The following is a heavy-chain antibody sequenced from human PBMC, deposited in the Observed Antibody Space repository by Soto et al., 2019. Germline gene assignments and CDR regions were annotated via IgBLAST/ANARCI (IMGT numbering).Heavy chain of an antibody. J-gene: IGHJ6*04. CDR1: GGSISSYY. Sequence: SETLSLTCTVSGGSISSYYWSWIRQPPGKGLEWIGYIYYSGSTNYNPSLKSRVTISVDTSKNQFSLKLSSVTAADTAVYYCAVTRVFGVVTLPMDVWGKGTTVTVSS. CDR2: IYYSGST. D-gene: IGHD3-3*01. V-gene: IGHV4-59*01. CDR3: AVTRVFGVVTLPMDV.